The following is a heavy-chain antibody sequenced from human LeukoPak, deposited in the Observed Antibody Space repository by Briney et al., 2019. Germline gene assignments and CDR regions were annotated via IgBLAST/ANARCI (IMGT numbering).Heavy chain of an antibody. CDR3: ARATIFGAPLDY. V-gene: IGHV4-39*01. Sequence: SETLSLTCTVSGDSISSSSYYWGWIRQPPGKGLEWIGSVYNSGSSYYSPSLKSRVAMSVDTSKNLFSLNLTSVTAADTAVYYCARATIFGAPLDYWGQGTLVTVSS. CDR2: VYNSGSS. CDR1: GDSISSSSYY. D-gene: IGHD3-3*01. J-gene: IGHJ4*02.